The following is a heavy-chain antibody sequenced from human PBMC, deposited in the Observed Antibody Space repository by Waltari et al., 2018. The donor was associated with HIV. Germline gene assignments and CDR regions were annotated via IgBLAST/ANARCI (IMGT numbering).Heavy chain of an antibody. J-gene: IGHJ4*02. CDR1: GFSFSSYS. CDR3: ARDRTRYYFDS. CDR2: SSTSSSAI. Sequence: EVQLVESGGGLVQPGGSLRLSCTASGFSFSSYSMNWVRQAPGNGVEWGSYSSTSSSAIFYADAVKGRFTISRDTAKNSLYLQMNSLRAEDTAVYYCARDRTRYYFDSWGQGTLVTVSS. D-gene: IGHD6-6*01. V-gene: IGHV3-48*01.